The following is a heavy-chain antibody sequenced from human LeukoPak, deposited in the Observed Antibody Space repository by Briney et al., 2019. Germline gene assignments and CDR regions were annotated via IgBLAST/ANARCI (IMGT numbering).Heavy chain of an antibody. V-gene: IGHV3-23*01. J-gene: IGHJ3*02. CDR2: ISGSGGST. CDR1: GFTFSSYA. CDR3: ARDPVVVISNDAFDI. D-gene: IGHD3-22*01. Sequence: GGSLRLSCAASGFTFSSYAMSWVRQAPGKGLEWVSAISGSGGSTYYADSVKGRFTISRDNSKNTLYLQMNSLRAEDTAVYYCARDPVVVISNDAFDIWGQGTMVTVSS.